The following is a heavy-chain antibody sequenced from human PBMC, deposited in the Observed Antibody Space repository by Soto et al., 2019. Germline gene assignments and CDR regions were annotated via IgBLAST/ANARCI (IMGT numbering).Heavy chain of an antibody. CDR3: VKDEGSSRPFNN. D-gene: IGHD6-13*01. V-gene: IGHV3-30*18. J-gene: IGHJ4*02. CDR2: ISYDERNK. CDR1: GFIFSTYG. Sequence: QVQLVESGGGVVQPGRSLRLSCAASGFIFSTYGMHWVRQAPGRGLEWVAVISYDERNKFYADSVKGRFTISRDNSKNTLSLQLNSLRVDVTALYYCVKDEGSSRPFNNWGQGTLVTVSS.